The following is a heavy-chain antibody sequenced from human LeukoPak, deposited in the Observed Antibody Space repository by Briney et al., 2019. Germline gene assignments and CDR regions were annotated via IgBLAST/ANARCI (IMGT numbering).Heavy chain of an antibody. Sequence: SETLSLTCTVSGGSISSYYWSWTRQPAGKGLEWIGRIYTSGSTNYNPSLKSRVTMSVDTSKNQFSLKLSSVTAADTAVYYCARDSLLWFGELPQNWYFDLWGRGTLVTVSS. CDR2: IYTSGST. CDR3: ARDSLLWFGELPQNWYFDL. D-gene: IGHD3-10*01. CDR1: GGSISSYY. V-gene: IGHV4-4*07. J-gene: IGHJ2*01.